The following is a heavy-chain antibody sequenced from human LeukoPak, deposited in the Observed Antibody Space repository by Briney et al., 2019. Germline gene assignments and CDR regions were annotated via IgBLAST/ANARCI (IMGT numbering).Heavy chain of an antibody. CDR2: FFYIEST. D-gene: IGHD5-18*01. CDR3: PRTSVDTSMIRGEYFYYYYGMDV. V-gene: IGHV4-59*01. Sequence: SETLSLTCTVSGDSINNYYWSWIRQPPGKGLEWIASFFYIESTNYNPSLKSRVTTSVDTSKNQFSLKLSSVTAADTAVYYCPRTSVDTSMIRGEYFYYYYGMDVWGQGTTVTVSS. J-gene: IGHJ6*02. CDR1: GDSINNYY.